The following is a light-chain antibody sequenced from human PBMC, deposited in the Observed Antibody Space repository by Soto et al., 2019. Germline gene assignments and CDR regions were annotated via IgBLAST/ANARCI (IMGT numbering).Light chain of an antibody. J-gene: IGKJ1*01. CDR3: QQSYRAPWT. CDR2: AAS. Sequence: DIQVTQSPSYLSASVGDRFTTTCRASQSVSNYLNWFQQKQVKAPKXXIYAASTLQGGVSSRFSGRGYGTDFNLTISSLQTEDFATYYCQQSYRAPWTFGQGTKVDIK. V-gene: IGKV1-39*01. CDR1: QSVSNY.